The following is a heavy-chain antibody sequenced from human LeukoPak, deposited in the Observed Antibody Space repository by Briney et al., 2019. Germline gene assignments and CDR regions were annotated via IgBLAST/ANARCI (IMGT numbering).Heavy chain of an antibody. Sequence: GGSLRLSCVGSGFTFRSHAMSWVRQAPEKGLEFVSGIYENGGTSYYADSVKGRFSISRDNSKNTLYLQMDSLRGEDTAVYYCAKDFRIGYSAHFDYWGQGALVTVSS. J-gene: IGHJ4*02. V-gene: IGHV3-23*01. D-gene: IGHD2-21*01. CDR3: AKDFRIGYSAHFDY. CDR2: IYENGGTS. CDR1: GFTFRSHA.